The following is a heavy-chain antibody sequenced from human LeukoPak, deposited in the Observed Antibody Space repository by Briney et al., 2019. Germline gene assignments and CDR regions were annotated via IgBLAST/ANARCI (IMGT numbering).Heavy chain of an antibody. J-gene: IGHJ4*02. Sequence: ASVKVSCKASGYTFTSYDINWVRQATGQGLEWMGWINPNTGGTNYAQKFRGRVTMTSDTSISTAYMELSSLKSDDTAMYYCARAPMIVVVFPPRLDFWGQGTLVTVSS. CDR2: INPNTGGT. V-gene: IGHV1-2*02. CDR1: GYTFTSYD. CDR3: ARAPMIVVVFPPRLDF. D-gene: IGHD3-22*01.